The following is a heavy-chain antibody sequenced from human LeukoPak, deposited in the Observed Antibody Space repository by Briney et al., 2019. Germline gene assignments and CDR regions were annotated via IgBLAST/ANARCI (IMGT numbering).Heavy chain of an antibody. D-gene: IGHD6-19*01. CDR3: ARAGSSGYDY. CDR1: GYTFTSYG. V-gene: IGHV1-18*01. Sequence: ASVKVSCKASGYTFTSYGISWVRQAPGQGLEWMGWISAYNGNTKYSQKFQGRVTITRDTSASTAYMELSSLRSEDTAVYYCARAGSSGYDYWGQGTLVTVSS. J-gene: IGHJ4*02. CDR2: ISAYNGNT.